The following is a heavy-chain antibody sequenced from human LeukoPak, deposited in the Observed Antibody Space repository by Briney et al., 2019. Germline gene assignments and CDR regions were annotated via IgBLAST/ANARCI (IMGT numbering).Heavy chain of an antibody. D-gene: IGHD3-10*01. CDR2: IYYSGST. Sequence: SETLSLTCTVSGGSISSYYWSWIRQPPGKGLEWIGYIYYSGSTNYNPSLKSRVTISVDTSKNQFSLKLSSVTAADTAVYYCARTSGYGSGTALGYWGQRTLVTVSS. CDR1: GGSISSYY. CDR3: ARTSGYGSGTALGY. J-gene: IGHJ4*02. V-gene: IGHV4-59*01.